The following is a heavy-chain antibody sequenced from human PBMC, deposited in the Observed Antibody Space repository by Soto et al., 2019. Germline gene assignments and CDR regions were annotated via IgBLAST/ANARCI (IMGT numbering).Heavy chain of an antibody. CDR2: IYPGDSDT. D-gene: IGHD1-26*01. V-gene: IGHV5-51*01. CDR3: ACIWGSELLYCYYYGMDV. CDR1: GYSFTSYW. Sequence: GESLKISCKGSGYSFTSYWIGWVRQMPGKGLEWMGIIYPGDSDTRYSPSFQGQVTISADKSISTASLQWSSLKASDSAMSYWACIWGSELLYCYYYGMDVWGKGTTVTVSS. J-gene: IGHJ6*04.